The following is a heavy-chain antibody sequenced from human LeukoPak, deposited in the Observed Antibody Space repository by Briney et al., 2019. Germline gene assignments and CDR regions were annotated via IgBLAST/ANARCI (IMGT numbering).Heavy chain of an antibody. CDR1: GYTFTNYA. CDR3: ARTYFPYYYDSSGYYPDY. D-gene: IGHD3-22*01. CDR2: INAGNDNT. J-gene: IGHJ4*02. Sequence: ASVKVSCKASGYTFTNYAVHWVRQAPGQRLEWMGWINAGNDNTKYSQKFQGRVTITRDTSTSTAYMELRSLRSDDTAVYYCARTYFPYYYDSSGYYPDYWGQGTLVTVSS. V-gene: IGHV1-3*01.